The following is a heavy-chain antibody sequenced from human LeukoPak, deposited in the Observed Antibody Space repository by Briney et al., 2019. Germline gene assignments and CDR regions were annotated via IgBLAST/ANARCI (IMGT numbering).Heavy chain of an antibody. J-gene: IGHJ4*02. CDR3: VTKLRFLEWSIPADY. CDR1: GFTFSSYA. V-gene: IGHV3-23*01. Sequence: SCAASGFTFSSYAMSWVRQAPGKGLEWVSVISGSSDTTHYADSVKGRFTISRDNSKNTLHLQMNSLRAEDTAIYYCVTKLRFLEWSIPADYWSQGTLVTVSS. CDR2: ISGSSDTT. D-gene: IGHD3-3*01.